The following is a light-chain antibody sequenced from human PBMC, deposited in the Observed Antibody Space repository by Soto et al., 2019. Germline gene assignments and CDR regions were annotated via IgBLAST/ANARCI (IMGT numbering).Light chain of an antibody. V-gene: IGLV2-8*01. CDR1: SSDVGGYNY. Sequence: QSVLTQPPSASGSPGQSVTISCTGTSSDVGGYNYVSWYQQHPGKAPKLMIYEVSKRPSGVPDRFSGSKSGNTASLTVSGLQDEDEADYYCSSYAGSNNYVFGTGTKVPVL. CDR3: SSYAGSNNYV. J-gene: IGLJ1*01. CDR2: EVS.